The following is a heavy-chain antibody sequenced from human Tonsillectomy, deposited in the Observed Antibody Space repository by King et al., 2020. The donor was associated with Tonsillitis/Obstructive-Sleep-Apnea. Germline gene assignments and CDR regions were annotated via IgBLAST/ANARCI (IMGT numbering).Heavy chain of an antibody. CDR2: FDYSGST. D-gene: IGHD2-21*01. V-gene: IGHV4-39*01. J-gene: IGHJ3*02. Sequence: QLQESGPGLVKPSETLSLTCTVSGGSISSSSYYWGWIRQPPGKGLEWIGSFDYSGSTYYNPSLKSRATISVDTSKNQFSLKLSSVTAADTAVYYCARHLSYCGGDCYPDAFDIWGQGTMVTVSS. CDR3: ARHLSYCGGDCYPDAFDI. CDR1: GGSISSSSYY.